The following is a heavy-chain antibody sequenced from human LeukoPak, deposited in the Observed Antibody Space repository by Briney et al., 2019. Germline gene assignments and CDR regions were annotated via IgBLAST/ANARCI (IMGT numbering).Heavy chain of an antibody. CDR3: AKDEYAFDI. Sequence: GGSLRLSCAASGFTFSSYGMHWVRQAPGKGLEWVAFIRYGGSNKYYADSVKGRFTLSRDNSKNTLYLQKSSLRAEDTAVYYCAKDEYAFDIWGQGTMVTVSS. V-gene: IGHV3-30*02. J-gene: IGHJ3*02. CDR2: IRYGGSNK. CDR1: GFTFSSYG.